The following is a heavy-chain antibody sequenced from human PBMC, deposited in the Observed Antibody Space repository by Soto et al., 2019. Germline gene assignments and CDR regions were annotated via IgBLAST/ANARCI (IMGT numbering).Heavy chain of an antibody. CDR3: ARAGLAVAGATLKYYFDY. Sequence: ASVKVSCKASGYTFTSYGISWVRQAPGQGLEWMGWISAYNGNTNYAQKLQGRVTMTRDTSTSTVYMELSSLRSEDTAVYYCARAGLAVAGATLKYYFDYWGQGTLVTVSS. D-gene: IGHD6-19*01. V-gene: IGHV1-18*01. CDR2: ISAYNGNT. CDR1: GYTFTSYG. J-gene: IGHJ4*02.